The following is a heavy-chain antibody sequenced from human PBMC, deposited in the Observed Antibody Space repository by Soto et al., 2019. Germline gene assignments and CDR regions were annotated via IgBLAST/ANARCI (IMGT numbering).Heavy chain of an antibody. V-gene: IGHV1-69*01. D-gene: IGHD2-15*01. CDR3: ASSLGYCSGGSCYFDF. J-gene: IGHJ4*02. CDR2: IIHIFGTA. CDR1: GGTFSSYA. Sequence: QVQLVQSGAEVKKPGSSVKVSCKASGGTFSSYAISWVRQAPGQGLEWMGGIIHIFGTANYAQKFQGRVTITAVESTSIAYNELGRLRTEDTAVYYCASSLGYCSGGSCYFDFWGQGTLVTVSS.